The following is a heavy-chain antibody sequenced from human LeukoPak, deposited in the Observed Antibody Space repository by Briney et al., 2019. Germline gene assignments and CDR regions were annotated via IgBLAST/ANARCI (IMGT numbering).Heavy chain of an antibody. J-gene: IGHJ4*02. CDR2: INHSGST. V-gene: IGHV4-34*01. CDR1: GGSFSGYY. CDR3: ARTGQQLVRRYFDY. D-gene: IGHD6-13*01. Sequence: SETLSLTCAVYGGSFSGYYWSWIRQPPGKGLEWIGEINHSGSTNYNPSLKSRVTISVDTSKNQFSLKLSSVTAEDTAVYYCARTGQQLVRRYFDYWGQGTLVTVSS.